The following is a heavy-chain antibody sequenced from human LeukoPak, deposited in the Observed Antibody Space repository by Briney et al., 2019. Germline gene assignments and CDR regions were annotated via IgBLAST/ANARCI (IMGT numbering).Heavy chain of an antibody. CDR3: ARGERLGPDF. V-gene: IGHV4-59*01. D-gene: IGHD1-1*01. J-gene: IGHJ4*02. CDR1: GGSISSYF. CDR2: IHYSGSS. Sequence: SETLSLTCTVSGGSISSYFWIWIRQPPGKGLEWIGYIHYSGSSNYNPSLQSRVTISVDTSRGHFSLKLSSATAADTAVYYCARGERLGPDFWGQGTLVTVSS.